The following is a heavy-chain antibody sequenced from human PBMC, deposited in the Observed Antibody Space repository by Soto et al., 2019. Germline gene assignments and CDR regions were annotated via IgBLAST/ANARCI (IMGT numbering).Heavy chain of an antibody. V-gene: IGHV1-69*11. CDR3: ARAGFVSGWNEFSGMDV. CDR2: IIPILGTA. D-gene: IGHD6-19*01. Sequence: VQLVQSGAEVRKPGSSVKVSCQDSGVTFSTSTITWVRQAPGQGLEWMGSIIPILGTAKSTQKFQGRVTITADESASVAYMELSSLTSEDTAVYYCARAGFVSGWNEFSGMDVWGQGTTVTFSS. J-gene: IGHJ6*02. CDR1: GVTFSTST.